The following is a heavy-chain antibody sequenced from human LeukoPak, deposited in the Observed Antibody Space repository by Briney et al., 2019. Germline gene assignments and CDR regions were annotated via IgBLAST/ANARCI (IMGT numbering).Heavy chain of an antibody. CDR2: INPNSGGT. CDR1: GYTFTGYY. V-gene: IGHV1-2*02. J-gene: IGHJ4*02. CDR3: AREGTAVTTDFDY. Sequence: GASVKVSCKASGYTFTGYYMHWVRQAPRQGLEWMGWINPNSGGTNYAQKFQGRVTMTRDTPISTAYMELSRLRSDDTAVYYCAREGTAVTTDFDYWGQGTLVTVSS. D-gene: IGHD4-17*01.